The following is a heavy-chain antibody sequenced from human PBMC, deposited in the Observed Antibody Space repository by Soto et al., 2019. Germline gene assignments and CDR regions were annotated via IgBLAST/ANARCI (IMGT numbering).Heavy chain of an antibody. CDR2: INGGTGQT. Sequence: ASVKVSCKASGYTFSTHAMHWVRQAPGQSLEWMGWINGGTGQTKHSHRFQGRVTMTRDTSISTAYMELSRLRSDDTAVYYCARAYCSGGSCYRVFDPWGQGTLVTVSS. D-gene: IGHD2-15*01. V-gene: IGHV1-3*01. CDR1: GYTFSTHA. J-gene: IGHJ5*02. CDR3: ARAYCSGGSCYRVFDP.